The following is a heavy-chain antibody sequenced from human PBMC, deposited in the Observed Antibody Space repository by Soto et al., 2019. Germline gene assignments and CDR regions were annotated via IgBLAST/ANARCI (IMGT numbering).Heavy chain of an antibody. J-gene: IGHJ4*02. V-gene: IGHV3-33*01. Sequence: GGSLRLSCAASGFTFSSYGMHWVRQAPGKGLEWVAVIWCDGSNKYYADSVKGRFTISRDNSKNTLYLQMNSLRAEDTAVYYCAREGVVVTAAYYFDYWGQGTLVTVSS. D-gene: IGHD2-21*02. CDR2: IWCDGSNK. CDR3: AREGVVVTAAYYFDY. CDR1: GFTFSSYG.